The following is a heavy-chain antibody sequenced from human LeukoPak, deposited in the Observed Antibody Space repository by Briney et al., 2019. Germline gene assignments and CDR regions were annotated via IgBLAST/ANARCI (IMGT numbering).Heavy chain of an antibody. CDR1: GFTFSSYA. V-gene: IGHV3-23*01. CDR2: ISGSGGST. J-gene: IGHJ4*02. Sequence: GGSLRLSCAASGFTFSSYAMSWVRQAPGKGLECVSAISGSGGSTYYADSVKDRFTISRDNSKNTLYLQMNSLRAEDTAVYYCAKDLVIRYSSGWFFYYWGQGTLVTVSS. CDR3: AKDLVIRYSSGWFFYY. D-gene: IGHD6-19*01.